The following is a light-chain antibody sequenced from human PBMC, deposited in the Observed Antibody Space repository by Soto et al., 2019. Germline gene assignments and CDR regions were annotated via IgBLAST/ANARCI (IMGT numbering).Light chain of an antibody. CDR1: SSDVGGYNY. V-gene: IGLV2-14*01. Sequence: SALTQPAAVSGSPAQSITISCTGKSSDVGGYNYVSWYQHHPGKAPKLIIYEVSYRPSGVSNRFSGSKSGNTASLTISGLQADDEADYYCCSYTSTSTHVFGTGTKVTVL. J-gene: IGLJ1*01. CDR2: EVS. CDR3: CSYTSTSTHV.